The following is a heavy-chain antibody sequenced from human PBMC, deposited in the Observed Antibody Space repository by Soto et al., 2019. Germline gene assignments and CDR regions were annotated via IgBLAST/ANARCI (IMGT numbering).Heavy chain of an antibody. CDR2: INPSGGST. CDR1: GYTFTSYY. CDR3: ARAEGSLRFLEWLPQAQYFQH. D-gene: IGHD3-3*01. V-gene: IGHV1-46*01. Sequence: AXVKVSCKASGYTFTSYYMHWVRQAPGQGLEWMGIINPSGGSTSYAQKFQGRVTMTRDTSTSTVYMELSSLRSEDTAVYYCARAEGSLRFLEWLPQAQYFQHLGQGNLVTGS. J-gene: IGHJ1*01.